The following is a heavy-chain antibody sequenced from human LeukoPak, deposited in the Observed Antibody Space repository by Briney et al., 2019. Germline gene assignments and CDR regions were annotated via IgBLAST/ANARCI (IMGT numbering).Heavy chain of an antibody. CDR2: IYYSGST. CDR1: GGSISSYY. D-gene: IGHD1-14*01. V-gene: IGHV4-59*01. J-gene: IGHJ4*02. CDR3: ASDSGTLGSGDYFDY. Sequence: SETLSLTCTVSGGSISSYYWSWIRQPPGKGLAWIGYIYYSGSTNYNPSLKSRLTISVDTSKNQFSLKLSSVTASDTTVYYCASDSGTLGSGDYFDYRGQGTLGTVSS.